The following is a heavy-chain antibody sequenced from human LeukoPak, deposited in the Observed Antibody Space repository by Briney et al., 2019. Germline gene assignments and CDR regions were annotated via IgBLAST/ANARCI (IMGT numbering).Heavy chain of an antibody. CDR2: ISYDGSNK. D-gene: IGHD3-22*01. V-gene: IGHV3-30*18. CDR1: GFTFSSYG. J-gene: IGHJ4*02. Sequence: RGSLRLSCAASGFTFSSYGMHWVRQAPGKGLEWVAVISYDGSNKYYADSVKGRFTISRDNSKNTLYLQMNSLRAEDTAVYYCAKDLSRYYYDSSLVYWGQGTLVTVSS. CDR3: AKDLSRYYYDSSLVY.